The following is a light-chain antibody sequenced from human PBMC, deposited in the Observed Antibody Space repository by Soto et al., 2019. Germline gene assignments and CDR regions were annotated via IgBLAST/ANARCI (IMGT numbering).Light chain of an antibody. CDR2: EGT. V-gene: IGLV2-14*01. CDR3: SSSTNTNTLVI. J-gene: IGLJ2*01. CDR1: SSDIGRYKF. Sequence: QSALTQPASVSGSPGQSITISCTGTSSDIGRYKFVSWFQQHPGKAPKLLIFEGTNRPSGVSNRFSGSKSGNTASLTISGLQAEDEAIYFCSSSTNTNTLVIFGGGTTVTVL.